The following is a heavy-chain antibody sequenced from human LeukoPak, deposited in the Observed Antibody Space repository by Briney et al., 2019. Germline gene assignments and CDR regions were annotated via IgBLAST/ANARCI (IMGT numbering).Heavy chain of an antibody. CDR1: GGSFSGYY. CDR2: INHSGST. J-gene: IGHJ4*02. Sequence: SETLSLTCAVYGGSFSGYYWSWIRQPPGKGLEWIGEINHSGSTNYNPSLKSRVTISVDTSKNQFSLKLSSVTAADTAVYYCARGPRITIFGVVIIPQIFDYWGQGTLVTVSS. CDR3: ARGPRITIFGVVIIPQIFDY. V-gene: IGHV4-34*01. D-gene: IGHD3-3*01.